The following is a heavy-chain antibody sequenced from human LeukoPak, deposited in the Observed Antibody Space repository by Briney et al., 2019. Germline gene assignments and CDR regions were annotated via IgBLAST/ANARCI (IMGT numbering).Heavy chain of an antibody. CDR1: GYTLTELS. Sequence: ASVTVSCKVSGYTLTELSMHWVRQAPGKGLEWMGGFDPEDGETIYAQKFQGRVTMTEDTSTDTAYMEPSSLRSEDTAVYYCARGWLAETTVVTPYNYWGQGTLVTVSS. J-gene: IGHJ4*02. CDR3: ARGWLAETTVVTPYNY. CDR2: FDPEDGET. D-gene: IGHD4-23*01. V-gene: IGHV1-24*01.